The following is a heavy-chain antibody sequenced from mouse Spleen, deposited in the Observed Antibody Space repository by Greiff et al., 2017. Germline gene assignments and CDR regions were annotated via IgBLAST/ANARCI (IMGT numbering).Heavy chain of an antibody. D-gene: IGHD2-14*01. J-gene: IGHJ4*01. CDR2: ISSGGSYT. V-gene: IGHV5-9-1*01. Sequence: EVKLMESGGGLVKPGGSLKLSCAASGFTFSSYAMSWVRQTPEKRLEWVATISSGGSYTYYPDSVKGRFTISRDNAKNTLYLQMSSLRSEDTAMYYCARREVRRNAMDYWGQGTSVTVST. CDR1: GFTFSSYA. CDR3: ARREVRRNAMDY.